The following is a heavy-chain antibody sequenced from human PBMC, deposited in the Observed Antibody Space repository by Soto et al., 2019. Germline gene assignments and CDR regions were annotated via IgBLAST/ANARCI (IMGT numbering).Heavy chain of an antibody. V-gene: IGHV4-39*01. CDR3: ASPRQGNYDFLSGYYALDY. CDR2: FYYTGGT. J-gene: IGHJ4*02. D-gene: IGHD3-3*01. CDR1: GASLSSSRSY. Sequence: LSLPCTVSGASLSSSRSYWGWVRQPPGKGLEWIVSFYYTGGTYSTYYNPSLKSRVTISVDTSKSQFSLNLRSVTAADTAVYYCASPRQGNYDFLSGYYALDYWGQGTLVTVSS.